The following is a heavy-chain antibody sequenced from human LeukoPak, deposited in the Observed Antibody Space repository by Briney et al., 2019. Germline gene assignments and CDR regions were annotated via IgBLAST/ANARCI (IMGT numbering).Heavy chain of an antibody. CDR1: GGSISSYY. CDR3: ARDRLLLGSTTNWFDP. D-gene: IGHD2-2*01. J-gene: IGHJ5*02. V-gene: IGHV4-59*01. CDR2: IYYSGST. Sequence: SETLSLTCTVSGGSISSYYWSWIRQPPGKGLEWIGYIYYSGSTNYNPSLKSRVTISVETSKNQFSLKLSSVTAADTAVYYCARDRLLLGSTTNWFDPWGQGTLVTVSS.